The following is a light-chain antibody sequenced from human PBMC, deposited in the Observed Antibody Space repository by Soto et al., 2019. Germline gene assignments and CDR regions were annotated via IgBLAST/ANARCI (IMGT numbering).Light chain of an antibody. V-gene: IGLV2-23*01. CDR2: EGS. CDR1: SSDVGSYNL. CDR3: CSYAGSSTDVV. J-gene: IGLJ2*01. Sequence: QSALTQPASVSGSPGQSITISCTGTSSDVGSYNLVSWYQQHPGKAPKLMIYEGSKRPSGVSNRFSGSKSGNTASLTISGLQAEDEAHYYCCSYAGSSTDVVFGGGTQLTVL.